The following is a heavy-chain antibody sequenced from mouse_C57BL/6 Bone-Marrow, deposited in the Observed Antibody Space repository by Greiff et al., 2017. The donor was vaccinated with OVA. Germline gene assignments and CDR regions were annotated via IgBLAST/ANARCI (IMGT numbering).Heavy chain of an antibody. V-gene: IGHV5-12*01. CDR3: AREGGYYYGSSYYWYFDV. J-gene: IGHJ1*03. CDR2: ISNGGGST. CDR1: GFTFSDYY. Sequence: EVKLMESGGGLVQPGGSLKLSCAASGFTFSDYYMYWVRQTPEKRLEWVAYISNGGGSTYYPDTVKGRFTISRDNAKNTLYLQMSRLKSEDTAMYYCAREGGYYYGSSYYWYFDVWGTGTTVTVSS. D-gene: IGHD1-1*01.